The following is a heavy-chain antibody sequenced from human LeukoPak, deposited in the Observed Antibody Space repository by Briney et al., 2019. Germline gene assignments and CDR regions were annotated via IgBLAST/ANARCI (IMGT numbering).Heavy chain of an antibody. Sequence: VASVKVSCKASGYTFTDYGISWVRQAPGQGIEWMGWINAYNGNTNHAQEFQGRLTMTTETSTTTAYMELRSLRSDHTAVYFCARPRNYYDNGGYYNWFDSWGQGTLVTVSS. CDR3: ARPRNYYDNGGYYNWFDS. CDR1: GYTFTDYG. CDR2: INAYNGNT. V-gene: IGHV1-18*01. D-gene: IGHD3-22*01. J-gene: IGHJ5*01.